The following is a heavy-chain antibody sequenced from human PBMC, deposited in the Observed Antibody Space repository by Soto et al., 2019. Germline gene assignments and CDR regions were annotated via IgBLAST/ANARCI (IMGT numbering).Heavy chain of an antibody. CDR2: INTGNNKT. D-gene: IGHD3-9*01. Sequence: ASVKVSGKASGYSFTDYPIYWARQAPGQSLEWMGWINTGNNKTRYSQRFQGRVTISRDTSANTVVMELSSLGSEDTAVFYCARGERGDFEYNWFDPWGQGTLVTVSS. J-gene: IGHJ5*02. CDR1: GYSFTDYP. V-gene: IGHV1-3*04. CDR3: ARGERGDFEYNWFDP.